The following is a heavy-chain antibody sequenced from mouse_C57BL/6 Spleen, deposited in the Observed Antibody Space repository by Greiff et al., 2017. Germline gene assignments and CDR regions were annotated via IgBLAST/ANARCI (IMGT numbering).Heavy chain of an antibody. CDR3: ARAYCDSNAWFAY. J-gene: IGHJ3*01. CDR1: GFTFSSYA. D-gene: IGHD1-1*01. CDR2: ISDAGSYT. Sequence: EVKLMESGGGLVKPGGSLKLSCAASGFTFSSYAMSWVRQTPEKRLEWVATISDAGSYTNYPDNVKGQFTITRDNAKNNLYLQMSHLKSEDTAVYYCARAYCDSNAWFAYWGQGTLVTVSA. V-gene: IGHV5-4*03.